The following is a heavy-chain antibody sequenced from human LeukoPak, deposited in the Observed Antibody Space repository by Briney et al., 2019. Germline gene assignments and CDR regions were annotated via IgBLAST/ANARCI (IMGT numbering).Heavy chain of an antibody. J-gene: IGHJ4*02. CDR2: ISYDGSKK. V-gene: IGHV3-30*18. CDR1: GFTFSSYG. Sequence: GESLRLSCAASGFTFSSYGMHWVRQPPGKGLGWVAVISYDGSKKYYADSVKGRFTISRDDSKNTLYLQMNSLGDEDAALYYCANELLAGTVDYWGQGTLVTVSS. D-gene: IGHD6-19*01. CDR3: ANELLAGTVDY.